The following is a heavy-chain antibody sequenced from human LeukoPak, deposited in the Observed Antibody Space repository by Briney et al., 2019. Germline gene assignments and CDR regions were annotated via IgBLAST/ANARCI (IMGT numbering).Heavy chain of an antibody. D-gene: IGHD6-13*01. CDR1: GGTFSSYA. CDR3: ASLNPSHSSSWFDY. Sequence: VASVKVSCEASGGTFSSYAISWVRQAPGQGLEWMGGIIPIFGTANYAQKFQGRVTITADESTSTAYMELSRLRSDDTAVYYCASLNPSHSSSWFDYWGQGTLVTVSS. CDR2: IIPIFGTA. V-gene: IGHV1-69*01. J-gene: IGHJ4*02.